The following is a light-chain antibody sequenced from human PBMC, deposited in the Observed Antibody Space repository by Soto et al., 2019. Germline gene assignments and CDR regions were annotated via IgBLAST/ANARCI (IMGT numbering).Light chain of an antibody. J-gene: IGLJ2*01. CDR3: SAYTSRSTLV. Sequence: QSALTQPASASGSPGQSITISCGGTSRDIGAYNLVSWYQQPPGKAPKLLIYEVRNRPSGISYRFSGSKSGTTASLTISSLLPEDEADYYCSAYTSRSTLVFGGGTKLTVL. V-gene: IGLV2-14*01. CDR2: EVR. CDR1: SRDIGAYNL.